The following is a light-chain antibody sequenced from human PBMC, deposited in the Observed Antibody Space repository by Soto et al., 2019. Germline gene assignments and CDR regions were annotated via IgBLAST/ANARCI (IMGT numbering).Light chain of an antibody. Sequence: DIQMTQSPLSVSASVGDRVTISCRASQGISTWLAWYQQKPGKAPKLLIYAASSLQTGVPSGFSGSGSGTDFTLTISSLQPEDTATYFCQQAYGFAFTFGPGTKLEIE. CDR3: QQAYGFAFT. V-gene: IGKV1-12*01. J-gene: IGKJ3*01. CDR1: QGISTW. CDR2: AAS.